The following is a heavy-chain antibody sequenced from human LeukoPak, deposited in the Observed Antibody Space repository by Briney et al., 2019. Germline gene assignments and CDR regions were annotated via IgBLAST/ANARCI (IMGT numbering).Heavy chain of an antibody. J-gene: IGHJ6*03. V-gene: IGHV3-9*01. CDR2: ISWNSGSI. Sequence: GRSLRLSCAASGFTFDDYAMHWVRQAPGKGLEWVSGISWNSGSIGYADSVKGRFTISRDNAKNSLYLQMNSLRAEDTALYYCAKRGRGDYYYYYMDVWGKGTTVTVSS. D-gene: IGHD3-10*01. CDR1: GFTFDDYA. CDR3: AKRGRGDYYYYYMDV.